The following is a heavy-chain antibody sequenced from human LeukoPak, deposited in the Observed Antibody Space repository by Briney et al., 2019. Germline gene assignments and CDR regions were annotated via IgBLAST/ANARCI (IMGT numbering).Heavy chain of an antibody. CDR2: IYYSGIV. Sequence: KPSETLSLTCTVSGDSISSGDYYWSWIRQSPGKGLEWIGYIYYSGIVYYHPSLKSRVSIAVEASKNRFSLNLNFVTAADTGVYYCARAVQASLQPRFDPWGQGTLVTVSS. CDR1: GDSISSGDYY. CDR3: ARAVQASLQPRFDP. D-gene: IGHD1-1*01. V-gene: IGHV4-30-4*08. J-gene: IGHJ5*02.